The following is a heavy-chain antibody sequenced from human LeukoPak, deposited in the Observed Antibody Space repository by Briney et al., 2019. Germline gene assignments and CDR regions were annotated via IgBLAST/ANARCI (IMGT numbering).Heavy chain of an antibody. D-gene: IGHD3-9*01. CDR2: INPNSGGT. Sequence: ASVKVSCKASGYTFTGNYMNWVRQAPGQGLEWMGWINPNSGGTNYAQKFQGRVTMTRDTSISTAYMELSRLRSDDTAVYYCARDILTGYYKGGYWGQGTLVTVSS. CDR3: ARDILTGYYKGGY. V-gene: IGHV1-2*02. CDR1: GYTFTGNY. J-gene: IGHJ4*02.